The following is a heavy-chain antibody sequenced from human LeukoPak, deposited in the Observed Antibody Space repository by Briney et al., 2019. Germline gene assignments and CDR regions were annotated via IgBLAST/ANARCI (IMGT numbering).Heavy chain of an antibody. CDR1: GFTLSGYA. Sequence: GGSLRLSCAASGFTLSGYAMSWVRQAPGKGLDWVSAISGSGGSTYYADSVKGRFTISRDNSKNTLYLQMNSLRAEDTAVYYCAKDQEMALLHGFDYWGQGTLVTVSS. J-gene: IGHJ4*02. CDR3: AKDQEMALLHGFDY. V-gene: IGHV3-23*01. D-gene: IGHD5-24*01. CDR2: ISGSGGST.